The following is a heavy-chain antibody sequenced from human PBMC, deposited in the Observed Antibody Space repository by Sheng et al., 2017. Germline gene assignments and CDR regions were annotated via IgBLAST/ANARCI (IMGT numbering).Heavy chain of an antibody. CDR2: VNHSGST. Sequence: QVQLQQWGAGLLKPSETLSLTCAVYGGSFSGYYWSWIRQPPREGAWSGLGKVNHSGSTNYNPSLKSRVTISVDTSKNQFSLKLSSVTAADTAVYYCARGIGAVVVVAATSYYFDYWGQGTLVTVSS. CDR3: ARGIGAVVVVAATSYYFDY. V-gene: IGHV4-34*01. J-gene: IGHJ4*02. D-gene: IGHD2-15*01. CDR1: GGSFSGYY.